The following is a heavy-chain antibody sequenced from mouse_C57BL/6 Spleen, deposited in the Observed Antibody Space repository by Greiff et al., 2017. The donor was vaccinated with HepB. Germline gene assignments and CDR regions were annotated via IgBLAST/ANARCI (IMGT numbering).Heavy chain of an antibody. D-gene: IGHD2-3*01. CDR2: INPNNGGT. CDR3: ARDGYIFAY. J-gene: IGHJ3*01. V-gene: IGHV1-26*01. Sequence: VQLQQSGPELVKPGASVKISCKASGYTFTDYYMNWVKQSHGKSLEWIGDINPNNGGTSYNQKFKGKATLTVDKSSSTAYMELRSLTSEDSAVYYCARDGYIFAYWGQGTLVTVSA. CDR1: GYTFTDYY.